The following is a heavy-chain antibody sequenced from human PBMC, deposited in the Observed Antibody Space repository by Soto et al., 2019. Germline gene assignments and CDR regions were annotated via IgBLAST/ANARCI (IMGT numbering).Heavy chain of an antibody. V-gene: IGHV4-30-4*01. CDR3: ARDVAHGYTENF. Sequence: QVQLQESGPGLVKPSQTLSLAFTVSGGSVGSGEYYYSWIRQPPGKVLEWIGYIYDSGITNYTPSLKGRVTMSLYRSKNQVSIKLSSVTAADTAVSFCARDVAHGYTENFWGQGPMVTVSS. D-gene: IGHD5-18*01. CDR1: GGSVGSGEYY. CDR2: IYDSGIT. J-gene: IGHJ3*01.